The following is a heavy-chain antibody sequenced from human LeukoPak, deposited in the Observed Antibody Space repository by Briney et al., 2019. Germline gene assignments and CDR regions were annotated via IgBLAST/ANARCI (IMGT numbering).Heavy chain of an antibody. V-gene: IGHV3-30-3*01. CDR1: GFTFSSYA. D-gene: IGHD1-26*01. CDR2: ISYDGSNK. J-gene: IGHJ4*02. Sequence: GRPLRLSCAASGFTFSSYAMHWVRQAPGKGLEWVAVISYDGSNKYHADSVKGRFTISRDNSKNTLYLQMTGLRAEDTAVYYCARDQQDLSGSYSLTFDYWGQGTLVTVSS. CDR3: ARDQQDLSGSYSLTFDY.